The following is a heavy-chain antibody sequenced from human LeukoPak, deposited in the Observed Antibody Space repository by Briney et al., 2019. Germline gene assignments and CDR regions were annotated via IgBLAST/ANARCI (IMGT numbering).Heavy chain of an antibody. D-gene: IGHD3-3*01. Sequence: ASVKVSCKASGYSFNTYYMNWVRQAPGQGLEWLGWISAYNGNTNYAQKLQGRVTMTTDTSTSTAYMELRSLRSDDTAVYYCARGRSDDFWSGYYFGPRATFDPWGQGTLVTVSS. J-gene: IGHJ5*02. CDR2: ISAYNGNT. CDR3: ARGRSDDFWSGYYFGPRATFDP. V-gene: IGHV1-18*01. CDR1: GYSFNTYY.